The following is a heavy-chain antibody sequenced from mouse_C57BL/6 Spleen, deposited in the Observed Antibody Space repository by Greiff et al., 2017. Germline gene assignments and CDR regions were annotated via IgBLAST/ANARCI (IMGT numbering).Heavy chain of an antibody. J-gene: IGHJ2*01. CDR2: IDPSDSYT. CDR3: ARGAYYSNYNYVDY. V-gene: IGHV1-59*01. Sequence: QVQLQQPGAELVRPGTSVKLSCKASGYTFTSYWMHWVKQRPGQGLEWIGVIDPSDSYTNYNQKFKGKATLTVDTSSSTAYMQLSSLTSEDSAVYYCARGAYYSNYNYVDYWGQGTTLTVSS. CDR1: GYTFTSYW. D-gene: IGHD2-5*01.